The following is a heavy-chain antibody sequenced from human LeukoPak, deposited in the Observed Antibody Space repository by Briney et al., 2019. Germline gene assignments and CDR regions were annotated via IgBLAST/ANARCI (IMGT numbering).Heavy chain of an antibody. J-gene: IGHJ6*03. D-gene: IGHD5-24*01. V-gene: IGHV4-38-2*01. CDR3: ARHGSAEYYYYMDV. CDR2: IFQSGST. Sequence: SSETLSLTCAVSGYSISSGYYWGWIRQPPGKGLEWIGNIFQSGSTFYNPSLKSRVTISVDTSKNQFTLKLSSVTAADTAVYSWARHGSAEYYYYMDVWGKGTTVTVSS. CDR1: GYSISSGYY.